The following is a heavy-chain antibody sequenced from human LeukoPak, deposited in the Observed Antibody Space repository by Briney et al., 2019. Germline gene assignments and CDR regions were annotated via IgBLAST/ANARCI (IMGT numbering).Heavy chain of an antibody. Sequence: ASVNVSFKASGYTFTRYYMHWVRQAPGQGLEWMGIINPSGGSTSYAQKFQGRVTMTRDTSTSTVYMELNSLRSEDTAVYYCAKGYCSGGTCYSYDYWGQGTLVTVSS. CDR1: GYTFTRYY. CDR3: AKGYCSGGTCYSYDY. V-gene: IGHV1-46*01. CDR2: INPSGGST. J-gene: IGHJ4*02. D-gene: IGHD2-15*01.